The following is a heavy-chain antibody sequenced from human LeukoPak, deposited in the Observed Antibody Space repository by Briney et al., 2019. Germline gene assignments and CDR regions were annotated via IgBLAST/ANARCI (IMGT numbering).Heavy chain of an antibody. CDR3: ATASHAVWNGFHDAFDM. Sequence: PGGSLRLSCAASGFDFTTQSMNWVRQAPGKGLERLSYISRSSSSIYYTDSVKGRFTISRDNDKNSLYLQMKSLRAEDTALYFCATASHAVWNGFHDAFDMWGQGTMVTVAS. CDR1: GFDFTTQS. V-gene: IGHV3-48*01. D-gene: IGHD3-3*01. J-gene: IGHJ3*02. CDR2: ISRSSSSI.